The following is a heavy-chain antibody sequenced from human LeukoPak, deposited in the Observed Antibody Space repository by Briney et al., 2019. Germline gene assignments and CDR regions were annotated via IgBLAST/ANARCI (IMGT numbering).Heavy chain of an antibody. J-gene: IGHJ4*02. CDR1: GFTFSNYA. CDR3: AKDRTNSGRTVGATPIDY. CDR2: IFYDGTIA. D-gene: IGHD1-26*01. V-gene: IGHV3-30*04. Sequence: GGSLRLSCAASGFTFSNYAMHWVRQAPGKGLEWVAVIFYDGTIAYYIDSAKGRFTISRDNSKNTLYLQMNSLRAEDTAVYYCAKDRTNSGRTVGATPIDYWGQGTLVTVSS.